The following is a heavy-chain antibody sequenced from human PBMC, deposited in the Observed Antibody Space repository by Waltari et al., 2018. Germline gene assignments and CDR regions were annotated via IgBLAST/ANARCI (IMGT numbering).Heavy chain of an antibody. Sequence: QVQLVQSGAEVKKPGASVKVSCKASGYTFTGYYMHWVRQAPGQGLEWMGWINPNSGGTNYAQKCQGRVTMTRETSISTAYMELSRLRSDDTAVYYCARNYLYYDFWSGYFWFDPWGQGTLVTVSS. CDR2: INPNSGGT. J-gene: IGHJ5*02. CDR3: ARNYLYYDFWSGYFWFDP. D-gene: IGHD3-3*01. CDR1: GYTFTGYY. V-gene: IGHV1-2*02.